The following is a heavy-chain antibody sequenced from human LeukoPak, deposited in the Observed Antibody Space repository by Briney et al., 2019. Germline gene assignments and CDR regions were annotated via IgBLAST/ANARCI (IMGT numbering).Heavy chain of an antibody. Sequence: ASVKVSCKASGYTSTGYYMHWVRQAPGQGLEWMGWINPNSGGTNYAQKFQGRVTMTRDTSISTAYMELSRLRSDDTAVYYCARNNYYDSSGYHKGEIDYWGQGTLVTVSS. J-gene: IGHJ4*02. CDR2: INPNSGGT. D-gene: IGHD3-22*01. V-gene: IGHV1-2*02. CDR1: GYTSTGYY. CDR3: ARNNYYDSSGYHKGEIDY.